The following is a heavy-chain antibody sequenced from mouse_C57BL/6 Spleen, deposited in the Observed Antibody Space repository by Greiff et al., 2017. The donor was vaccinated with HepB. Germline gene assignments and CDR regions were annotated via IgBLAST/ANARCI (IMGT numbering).Heavy chain of an antibody. V-gene: IGHV1-19*01. D-gene: IGHD1-1*01. J-gene: IGHJ4*01. CDR1: GYTFTDYY. CDR2: INPYNGGT. CDR3: ARVYYYGSSYVPYAMDY. Sequence: EVQLQQSGPVLVKPGASVKMSCKASGYTFTDYYMNWVKQSHGKSLEWIGVINPYNGGTSYNQKFKGKATLTVDKSSSTAYMELNSLTSEDSAVYYCARVYYYGSSYVPYAMDYWGQGTSVTVSS.